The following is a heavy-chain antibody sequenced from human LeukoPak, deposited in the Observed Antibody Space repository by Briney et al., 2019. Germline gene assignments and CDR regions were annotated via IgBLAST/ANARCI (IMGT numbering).Heavy chain of an antibody. CDR2: IIPIFGTA. CDR1: GGTFSSYA. Sequence: SVKVSCKASGGTFSSYAISWVRQAPGQGLEWMGGIIPIFGTANYAQKFRGRVTITTDESTSTAYMELSSLRSEDTAVYYCARDSGHCSSTSCYILTGTWGQGTLVTVSS. D-gene: IGHD2-2*02. V-gene: IGHV1-69*05. J-gene: IGHJ4*02. CDR3: ARDSGHCSSTSCYILTGT.